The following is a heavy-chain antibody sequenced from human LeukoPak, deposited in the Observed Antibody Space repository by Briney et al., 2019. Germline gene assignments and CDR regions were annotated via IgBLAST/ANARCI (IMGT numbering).Heavy chain of an antibody. CDR3: ASAIAVAGNRVYYYYYMDV. J-gene: IGHJ6*03. V-gene: IGHV3-48*03. CDR2: ISSSGSTI. D-gene: IGHD6-19*01. Sequence: GGSLRLSCAASGFIFSNYAMSWVRQAPGKGLEWVSYISSSGSTIYYADSVKGRFTISRDNAKNSLYLQMNSLRAEDTAVYYCASAIAVAGNRVYYYYYMDVWGKGTTVTISS. CDR1: GFIFSNYA.